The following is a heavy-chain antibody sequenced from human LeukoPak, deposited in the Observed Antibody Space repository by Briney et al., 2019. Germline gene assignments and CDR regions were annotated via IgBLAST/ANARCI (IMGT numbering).Heavy chain of an antibody. CDR2: IYQSGST. J-gene: IGHJ4*02. V-gene: IGHV4-38-2*01. D-gene: IGHD4-11*01. Sequence: SETLSLTCGVSSYSITRGYYWAWTRQPPGKGLEWIGNIYQSGSTYYNPSFKSRVTISVDTSKNQFSLKLSSVTAADTAVYYCARRYSNYFFDYWGQGTLVTVSS. CDR1: SYSITRGYY. CDR3: ARRYSNYFFDY.